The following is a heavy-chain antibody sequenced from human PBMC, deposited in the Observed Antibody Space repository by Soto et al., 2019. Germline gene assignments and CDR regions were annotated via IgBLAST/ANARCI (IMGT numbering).Heavy chain of an antibody. CDR2: IYYSGST. V-gene: IGHV4-31*03. CDR3: ARAPAGEVTVLHYYYYYGMDV. Sequence: TLSLTCTVSGVSISSGGYYWSWIRQHPGKGLEWIGYIYYSGSTYYNPSLKSRVTISVDTSKNQFSLKLSSVTAADTAVYYCARAPAGEVTVLHYYYYYGMDVWGQGTTVTVSS. D-gene: IGHD3-16*01. J-gene: IGHJ6*02. CDR1: GVSISSGGYY.